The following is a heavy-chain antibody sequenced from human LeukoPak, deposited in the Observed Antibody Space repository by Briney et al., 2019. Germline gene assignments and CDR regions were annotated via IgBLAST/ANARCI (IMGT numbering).Heavy chain of an antibody. D-gene: IGHD6-13*01. CDR1: GRSFSGYY. CDR2: INHSGST. V-gene: IGHV4-34*01. CDR3: ARLYIGGYSRSTNYNWFDP. Sequence: SETLSLTCAVYGRSFSGYYSSWTRQPPGKGLEWIGEINHSGSTNNNPSIKSRVTISVDTSKNQFSLNLSSVTAADTAVYYCARLYIGGYSRSTNYNWFDPWGQGTLVTVSS. J-gene: IGHJ5*02.